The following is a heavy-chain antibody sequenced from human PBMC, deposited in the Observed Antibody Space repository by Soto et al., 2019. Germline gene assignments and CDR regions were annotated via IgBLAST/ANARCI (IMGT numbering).Heavy chain of an antibody. CDR2: IYSGGGT. J-gene: IGHJ6*03. V-gene: IGHV3-66*01. CDR3: ARGHLYCRGGSCDYYYDMDV. D-gene: IGHD2-15*01. CDR1: GFTVTGYY. Sequence: EVQLVESGGGLVQPGGSLRLSCAASGFTVTGYYMSWVRQAPGKGLEWVSLIYSGGGTYYADSVEGRFTISRDNSKNTLSLQMNSLTAEDTAVYYCARGHLYCRGGSCDYYYDMDVWGKGTTVTVSS.